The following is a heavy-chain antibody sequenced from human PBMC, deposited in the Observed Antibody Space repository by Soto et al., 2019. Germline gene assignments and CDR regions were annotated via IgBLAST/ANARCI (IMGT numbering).Heavy chain of an antibody. J-gene: IGHJ4*02. CDR1: GGSISSRSYY. D-gene: IGHD5-12*01. CDR2: IYYTGTT. CDR3: ARLSGWLHPDY. V-gene: IGHV4-39*01. Sequence: QLQLQESGPGLVKPSETLSLSCTVSGGSISSRSYYWGWIRQPPGKGLEWIGSIYYTGTTYYNPSLKSRVTMSVDTSKNQFSLKLSSVTAADTAVYSCARLSGWLHPDYWGQGTLVTVSS.